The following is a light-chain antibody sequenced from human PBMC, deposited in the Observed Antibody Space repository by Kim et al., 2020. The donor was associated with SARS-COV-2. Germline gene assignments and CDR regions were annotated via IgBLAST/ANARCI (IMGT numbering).Light chain of an antibody. V-gene: IGKV3-20*01. CDR3: QQYGSSPKFT. CDR1: QSLSMNH. Sequence: IVLTQSPGTLSLSPGEGATLSCRASQSLSMNHLAWYQQKPGQAPRLLIYGASSRAAGIPDRFRGSGSGTDFTLTITRLEPEDFALYYCQQYGSSPKFTFGQGTRLEIK. J-gene: IGKJ5*01. CDR2: GAS.